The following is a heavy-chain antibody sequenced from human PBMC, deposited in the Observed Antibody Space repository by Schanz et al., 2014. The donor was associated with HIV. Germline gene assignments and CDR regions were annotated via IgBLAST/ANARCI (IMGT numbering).Heavy chain of an antibody. CDR2: ISHNGNND. CDR1: GFTFNSYG. V-gene: IGHV3-30*18. J-gene: IGHJ4*02. CDR3: AKAGLFFGQLWLGFFDY. Sequence: QVQLVESGGGVVQPGRSLRVSCAASGFTFNSYGMHWVRQAPGKGLEGVAVISHNGNNDYYAESVKGRVTISRDNSKNTLYLQMNNLKTEDTAVYYCAKAGLFFGQLWLGFFDYWGQGALVTVSS. D-gene: IGHD5-18*01.